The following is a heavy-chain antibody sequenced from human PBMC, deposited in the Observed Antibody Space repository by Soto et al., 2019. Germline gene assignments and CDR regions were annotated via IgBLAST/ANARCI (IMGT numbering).Heavy chain of an antibody. D-gene: IGHD3-9*01. V-gene: IGHV3-9*01. CDR2: ISWNSGSI. Sequence: EVQLVESGGGLVQPGRSLRLSCAASGFTFEDNAMHWVRQAPGKGLEWVSGISWNSGSIDYADAVKGRFTVSRDNAKNSLSLQMNSLRAEDTALYYCAKVQTLYDILTGYYRFDPWGKGTLVTVSS. CDR3: AKVQTLYDILTGYYRFDP. J-gene: IGHJ5*02. CDR1: GFTFEDNA.